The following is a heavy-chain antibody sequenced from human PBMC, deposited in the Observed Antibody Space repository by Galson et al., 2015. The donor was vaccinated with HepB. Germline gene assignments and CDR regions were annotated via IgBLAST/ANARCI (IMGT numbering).Heavy chain of an antibody. CDR3: ARDGDYGSGSYDY. CDR2: IYSGGST. D-gene: IGHD3-10*01. CDR1: GFTVSSNY. J-gene: IGHJ4*02. Sequence: SLRLSCAASGFTVSSNYMSWVRQAPGKGLEWVSVIYSGGSTYYADSVKGRFTISRDNSKNTLYLQMDSLRAEDTAVYYCARDGDYGSGSYDYWGQGTLVTVSS. V-gene: IGHV3-66*02.